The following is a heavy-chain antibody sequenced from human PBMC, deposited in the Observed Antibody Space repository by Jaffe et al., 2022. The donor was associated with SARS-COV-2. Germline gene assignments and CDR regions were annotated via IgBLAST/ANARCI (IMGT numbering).Heavy chain of an antibody. CDR1: GGSISSGGYY. J-gene: IGHJ5*02. CDR2: IYYSGST. D-gene: IGHD3-9*01. V-gene: IGHV4-31*03. Sequence: QVQLQESGPGLVKPSQTLSLTCTVSGGSISSGGYYWSWIRQHPGKGLEWIGYIYYSGSTYYNPSLKSRVTISVDTSKNQFSLKLSSVTAADTAVYYCAREVDPQSKYYDILTGPHWFDPWGQGTLVTVSS. CDR3: AREVDPQSKYYDILTGPHWFDP.